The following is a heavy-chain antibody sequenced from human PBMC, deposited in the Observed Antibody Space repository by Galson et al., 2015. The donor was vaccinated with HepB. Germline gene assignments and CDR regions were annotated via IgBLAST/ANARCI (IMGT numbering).Heavy chain of an antibody. V-gene: IGHV3-33*01. CDR1: GFTFSSYG. D-gene: IGHD3-9*01. CDR2: IWYDGSNK. J-gene: IGHJ4*02. Sequence: SLRLSCAASGFTFSSYGMHWVRQAPGKGLEWVAVIWYDGSNKYYADSVKGRFTISRDNSKNTLYLQMNSLRAEDTAVYYCARGLGLYFDWLAGNYFDYWGQGALVTVSS. CDR3: ARGLGLYFDWLAGNYFDY.